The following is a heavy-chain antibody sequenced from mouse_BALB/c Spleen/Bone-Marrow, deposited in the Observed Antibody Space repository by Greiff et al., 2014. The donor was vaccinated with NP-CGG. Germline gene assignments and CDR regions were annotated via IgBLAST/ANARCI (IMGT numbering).Heavy chain of an antibody. Sequence: EVQGVESGPELVRPGASVKISCKASGYTFTDYDIYWVKQSHGKSLEWIGYIYPYSGGTGYNQKFKSKATLTVDNSSTTAYMELRSLTSEDSAVYYCARGNWDFAYWGQGTLVTVST. D-gene: IGHD4-1*01. CDR1: GYTFTDYD. CDR2: IYPYSGGT. CDR3: ARGNWDFAY. J-gene: IGHJ3*01. V-gene: IGHV1S29*02.